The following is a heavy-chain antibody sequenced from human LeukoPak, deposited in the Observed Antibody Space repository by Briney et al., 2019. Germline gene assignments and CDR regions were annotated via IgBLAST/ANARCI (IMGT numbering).Heavy chain of an antibody. J-gene: IGHJ4*02. CDR1: GFTFSSYA. D-gene: IGHD2-15*01. V-gene: IGHV3-30-3*01. CDR2: ISYDGSNK. CDR3: ARDKGCSGGSCYYFDY. Sequence: GGSLRLSCAASGFTFSSYAMHWVRQAPGKGLEWVAVISYDGSNKYYADSVKGRFTISRDNSKNTLYLQMNSLRAEDTAVYYCARDKGCSGGSCYYFDYWGQGTLVTVSS.